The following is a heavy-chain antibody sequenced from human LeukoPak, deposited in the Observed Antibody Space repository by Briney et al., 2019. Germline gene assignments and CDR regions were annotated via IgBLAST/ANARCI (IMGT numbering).Heavy chain of an antibody. CDR3: ARGYYYDSSGYSTEDN. Sequence: ASVKVCCKASGYTFTSYGISWVRQAPGQGLEWMGWISANNGNTNYAQKFQGRVTMTTDTSTTTAYMELRSLRSDDTAVYYCARGYYYDSSGYSTEDNWGQGTLVTVSS. CDR1: GYTFTSYG. V-gene: IGHV1-18*01. J-gene: IGHJ4*02. D-gene: IGHD3-22*01. CDR2: ISANNGNT.